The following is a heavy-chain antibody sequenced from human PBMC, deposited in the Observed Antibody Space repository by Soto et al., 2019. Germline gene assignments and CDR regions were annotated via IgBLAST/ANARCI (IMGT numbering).Heavy chain of an antibody. Sequence: ASVKVSCKASGYIFTSYYIHWVRQAPGQGLEWIGWINPFDGSRMFAQSFQGRVTMTRDASTSTVYIEVSSLRSEDTAVYYCSRVDPGETSPFDHWGQGTLVTVSS. CDR3: SRVDPGETSPFDH. J-gene: IGHJ4*02. V-gene: IGHV1-46*03. CDR2: INPFDGSR. CDR1: GYIFTSYY. D-gene: IGHD3-10*01.